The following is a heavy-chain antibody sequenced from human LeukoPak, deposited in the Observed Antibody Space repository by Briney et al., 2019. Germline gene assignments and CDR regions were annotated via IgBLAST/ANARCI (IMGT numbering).Heavy chain of an antibody. J-gene: IGHJ4*02. V-gene: IGHV4-59*01. CDR3: ARGAHEYYDIWSGYYTHYFDY. CDR1: GGSISSYY. D-gene: IGHD3-3*01. Sequence: PSETLSLTCTVSGGSISSYYWSWIRQPPGKGLEWIGYIYYSGSTNYNPSLKSRVTISVDTSKNQFSLKLSSVTAADTAVYYCARGAHEYYDIWSGYYTHYFDYWGQGTLVTVSS. CDR2: IYYSGST.